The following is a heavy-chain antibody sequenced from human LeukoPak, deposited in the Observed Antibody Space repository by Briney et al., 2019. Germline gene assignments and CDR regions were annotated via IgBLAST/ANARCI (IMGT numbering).Heavy chain of an antibody. CDR3: ARDARIAAAGKGYYYYYYMDV. D-gene: IGHD6-13*01. J-gene: IGHJ6*03. CDR1: GYTFTSYY. V-gene: IGHV1-46*01. Sequence: GASVKVSCKASGYTFTSYYMHWVRQAPGQGLEWMGIINPSGGSTSYAQKFQGRVTMTRDMSTSTVYMELSSLRSEDTAVYYCARDARIAAAGKGYYYYYYMDVWGKGTTVTVSS. CDR2: INPSGGST.